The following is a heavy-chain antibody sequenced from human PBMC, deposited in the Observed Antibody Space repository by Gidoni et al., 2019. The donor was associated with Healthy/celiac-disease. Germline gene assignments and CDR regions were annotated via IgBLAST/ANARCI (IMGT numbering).Heavy chain of an antibody. J-gene: IGHJ4*02. CDR3: TTDAAPVLRYFDWLGVFDY. V-gene: IGHV3-15*01. CDR1: GFTFSNAW. D-gene: IGHD3-9*01. CDR2: IKSKTDGGTT. Sequence: EVQLVESGGGLVKPGGSLRLSCAASGFTFSNAWMSGVRQAPGKGLEWVGRIKSKTDGGTTDYAAPVKGRFTISRDDSKNTLYLQMNSLKTEDTAVYYCTTDAAPVLRYFDWLGVFDYWGQGTLVTVSS.